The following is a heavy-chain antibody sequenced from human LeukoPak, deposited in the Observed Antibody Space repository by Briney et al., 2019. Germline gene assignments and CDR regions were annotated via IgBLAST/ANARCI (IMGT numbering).Heavy chain of an antibody. CDR1: GFTFSTSW. J-gene: IGHJ4*02. D-gene: IGHD3-16*02. Sequence: GGSLRLSCAASGFTFSTSWMHWVRQGPGMGPVWVSQMNSDGRTIDYADSVKGRFIISRDNAKNTLYLQMNSLRAEDTAVYYCSRAGSYRFDYWGQGTLVTVSS. V-gene: IGHV3-74*01. CDR3: SRAGSYRFDY. CDR2: MNSDGRTI.